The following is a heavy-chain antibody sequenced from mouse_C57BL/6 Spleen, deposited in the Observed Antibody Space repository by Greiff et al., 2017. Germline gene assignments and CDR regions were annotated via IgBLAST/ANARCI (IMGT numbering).Heavy chain of an antibody. Sequence: VKLQESGPGLVAPSQSLSITCTVSGFSLTSYGVNWVRQPPGKGLEWLVVIWSDGSTTYTSALKSSLSISNDDAKRQVFLKMNSLQTDDTGMYYCARQGLLSAMDYWGQGTSVTVSS. J-gene: IGHJ4*01. V-gene: IGHV2-6-1*01. CDR3: ARQGLLSAMDY. CDR2: IWSDGST. CDR1: GFSLTSYG.